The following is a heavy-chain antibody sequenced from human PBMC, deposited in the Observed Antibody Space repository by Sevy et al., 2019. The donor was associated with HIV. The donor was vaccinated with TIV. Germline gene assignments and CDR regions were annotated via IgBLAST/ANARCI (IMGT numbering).Heavy chain of an antibody. CDR1: GFTSSSYA. CDR2: ISGSGGST. Sequence: GGSLRLSCAASGFTSSSYAMSWVRQAPGKGLEWVSAISGSGGSTYYADSVKGRFTISRDNSKNTLYLQMNSLRAEDTAVYYCAKDPITYYYDSSGSEGAFDIWGQGTMVTVSS. CDR3: AKDPITYYYDSSGSEGAFDI. J-gene: IGHJ3*02. D-gene: IGHD3-22*01. V-gene: IGHV3-23*01.